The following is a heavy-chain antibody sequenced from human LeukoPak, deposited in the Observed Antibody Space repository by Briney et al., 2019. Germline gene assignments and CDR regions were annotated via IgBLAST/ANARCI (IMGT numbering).Heavy chain of an antibody. J-gene: IGHJ4*03. CDR1: CAFNSNIRDY. V-gene: IGHV4-39*01. Sequence: SDTLSHTCTVSCAFNSNIRDYCAWIRQPPGRGLEWNGSIYYSGITSYSPSLTSRVTMSLDTSNLRVSLKLNSVAAADTVLYYCARHVTCYSTFDQSGHGTHVTVSS. D-gene: IGHD6-13*01. CDR2: IYYSGIT. CDR3: ARHVTCYSTFDQ.